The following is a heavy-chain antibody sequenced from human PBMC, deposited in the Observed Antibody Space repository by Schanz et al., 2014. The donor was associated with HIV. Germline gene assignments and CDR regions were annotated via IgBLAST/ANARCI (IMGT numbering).Heavy chain of an antibody. Sequence: QVQLVQSGAEVKKPGSSVEVSCKASGDTFSTDAFSWVRQVPGQGLEWMGGIIPKHGTSTSAQRFKGRVAIAADTTTSTNYLELSSLRSEDTAVYYRARVVYDTQTGSYNGGWYYFDNWGLGTLVTVSS. V-gene: IGHV1-69*06. CDR1: GDTFSTDA. CDR3: ARVVYDTQTGSYNGGWYYFDN. J-gene: IGHJ4*02. CDR2: IIPKHGTS. D-gene: IGHD3-9*01.